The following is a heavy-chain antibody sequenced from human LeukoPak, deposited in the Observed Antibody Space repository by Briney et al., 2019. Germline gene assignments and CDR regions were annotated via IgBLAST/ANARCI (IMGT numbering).Heavy chain of an antibody. Sequence: PGGSLRLSCAASGFTFSSYAMSWIRQAPGKGLEWVSYISSSGSTIYYADSVKGRFTISRDNAKNSLYLQMNSLRAEDTAVYYCARDRGQQLVLGYFDYWGQGTLVTVSS. CDR3: ARDRGQQLVLGYFDY. CDR2: ISSSGSTI. V-gene: IGHV3-11*01. CDR1: GFTFSSYA. J-gene: IGHJ4*02. D-gene: IGHD6-13*01.